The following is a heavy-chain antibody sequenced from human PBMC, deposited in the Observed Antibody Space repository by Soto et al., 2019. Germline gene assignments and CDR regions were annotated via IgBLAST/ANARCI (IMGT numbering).Heavy chain of an antibody. CDR1: GYTFTSYA. D-gene: IGHD3-10*01. V-gene: IGHV1-3*01. CDR3: ARDRKVRGVINPLPDYYCMDV. Sequence: QVQLVQSGAEVKKPGASVKVSCKASGYTFTSYAMHGVRQAPGQRLEWMGWINAGNGNTKYSQKFQGRVTITRDTTASTAYMEQSRLRSEDTAVYYCARDRKVRGVINPLPDYYCMDVWGQGTTVTVSS. CDR2: INAGNGNT. J-gene: IGHJ6*02.